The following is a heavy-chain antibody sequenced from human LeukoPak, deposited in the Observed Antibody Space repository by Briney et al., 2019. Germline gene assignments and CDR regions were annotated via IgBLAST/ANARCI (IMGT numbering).Heavy chain of an antibody. CDR2: ISSGSTTI. Sequence: PGGSLRLSCAASGFTFTKYSMHWVRQTPGKGLEWVSYISSGSTTIYYTDSVKGRFTISRDNAKNSLYLQMNSLRAKDTAVYYCARRESTTMVRGGVDYWGQGTLVTVSS. V-gene: IGHV3-48*01. D-gene: IGHD3-10*01. CDR3: ARRESTTMVRGGVDY. J-gene: IGHJ4*02. CDR1: GFTFTKYS.